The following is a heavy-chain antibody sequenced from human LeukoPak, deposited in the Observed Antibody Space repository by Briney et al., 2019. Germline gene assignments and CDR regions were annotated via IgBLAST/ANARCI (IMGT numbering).Heavy chain of an antibody. J-gene: IGHJ2*01. CDR3: ARGGYYDSSGYFRLHWYFDL. Sequence: GASVKVSCKASGYTFTSYDINWVRQATGQGPEWMGWMNPNSGNTGYAQKFQGRVTMTRNTSISTAYMELSSLRSEDTAVYYCARGGYYDSSGYFRLHWYFDLWGRGTLVTVSS. CDR1: GYTFTSYD. D-gene: IGHD3-22*01. CDR2: MNPNSGNT. V-gene: IGHV1-8*01.